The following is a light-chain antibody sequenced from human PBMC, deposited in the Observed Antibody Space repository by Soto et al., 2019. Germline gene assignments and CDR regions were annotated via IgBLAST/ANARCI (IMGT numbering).Light chain of an antibody. CDR2: GVS. CDR1: QGVANY. J-gene: IGKJ1*01. V-gene: IGKV1-27*01. Sequence: DIQITQSPSSLSASVGDRVTITCRASQGVANYLGWYQQKPGKVPKALIYGVSTLQSGVPSRFSGSGSDTDFTLTISNLQPEDAATYYCQHYRSAQMTFGQGTKVEIK. CDR3: QHYRSAQMT.